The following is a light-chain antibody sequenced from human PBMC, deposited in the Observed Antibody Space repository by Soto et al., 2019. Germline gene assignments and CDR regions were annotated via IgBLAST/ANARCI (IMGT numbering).Light chain of an antibody. J-gene: IGKJ1*01. CDR2: DAS. CDR3: QQYGGSPRT. Sequence: EIVLTQSPGTLSFSPLEGATLSCGASQSVSSSSLAWYQQKRGQAPRLLIHDASSRATGIPDRFSGSGSGTDFTLTISRLEPEDFAVYYCQQYGGSPRTLGQGTKVDI. V-gene: IGKV3-20*01. CDR1: QSVSSSS.